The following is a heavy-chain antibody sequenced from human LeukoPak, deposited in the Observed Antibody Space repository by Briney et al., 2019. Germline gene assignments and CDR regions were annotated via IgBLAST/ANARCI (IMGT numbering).Heavy chain of an antibody. CDR3: AKGVAAAGTREYFQH. CDR2: INWNGDST. Sequence: GGSLRLSCAASGFSFEDYGMSWVRQAPGKGLEWVSGINWNGDSTGYADSVKGRFTISRDNSKNTLYLQMNSLRAEDTAVYYCAKGVAAAGTREYFQHWGQGTLVTVSS. D-gene: IGHD6-13*01. V-gene: IGHV3-20*04. J-gene: IGHJ1*01. CDR1: GFSFEDYG.